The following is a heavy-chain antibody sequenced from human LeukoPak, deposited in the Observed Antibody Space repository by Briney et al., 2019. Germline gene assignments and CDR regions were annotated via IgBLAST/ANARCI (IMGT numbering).Heavy chain of an antibody. Sequence: SETLSLTCTVSGGSISSYYWSWIRQPPGKGLEGIGYIYYSGSTNYNPSLKSRVTISVDTSKNQFSLKLSSVTAADTAVYYCARLDGGNWYFDLWGRGTLVTVSS. V-gene: IGHV4-59*08. CDR2: IYYSGST. D-gene: IGHD4-23*01. CDR1: GGSISSYY. J-gene: IGHJ2*01. CDR3: ARLDGGNWYFDL.